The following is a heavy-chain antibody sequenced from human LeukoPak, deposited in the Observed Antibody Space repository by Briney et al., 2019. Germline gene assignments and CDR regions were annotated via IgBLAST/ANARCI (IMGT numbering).Heavy chain of an antibody. CDR3: ARAYGDYFYYYYMDV. D-gene: IGHD4-17*01. J-gene: IGHJ6*03. Sequence: GGSLRLSCAASGFTFSGYPMIWVRQAPGKGLEWVSGMSGNGGNTYYADSVKGRFTISRDNAKNSLYLQMNSLRAEDTAVYYCARAYGDYFYYYYMDVWGKGTTVTVSS. CDR1: GFTFSGYP. V-gene: IGHV3-23*01. CDR2: MSGNGGNT.